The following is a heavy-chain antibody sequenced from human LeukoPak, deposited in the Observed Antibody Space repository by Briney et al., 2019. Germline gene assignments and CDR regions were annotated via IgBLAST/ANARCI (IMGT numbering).Heavy chain of an antibody. Sequence: SQSLSLTRAFSGDSVSNSSDAWNWIRQSPARGLEWVGTTYYRSRWYHDYALSVKRRLTINPNTTKNQFSLQLNSRTAEDTAFYFCAEERNREAAGFHYGRGRTVVGVPSACTRGQ. CDR2: TYYRSRWYH. J-gene: IGHJ3*01. V-gene: IGHV6-1*01. CDR1: GDSVSNSSDA. CDR3: AEERNREAAGFHYGRGRTVVGVPSACT. D-gene: IGHD6-13*01.